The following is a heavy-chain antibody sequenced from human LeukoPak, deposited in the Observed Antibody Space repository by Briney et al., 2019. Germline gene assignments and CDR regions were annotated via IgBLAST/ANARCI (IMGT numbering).Heavy chain of an antibody. CDR3: AALPGGYSYGPNDAFDI. V-gene: IGHV4-34*08. CDR1: GFTVSRKY. J-gene: IGHJ3*02. D-gene: IGHD5-18*01. Sequence: GSLRLSCAVSGFTVSRKYMTWVRQAPGKGLEWIGEINHSGSTNYNPSLKSRVTISVDTSKNQFSLKLSSVTAADTAVYYCAALPGGYSYGPNDAFDIWGQGTMVTVSS. CDR2: INHSGST.